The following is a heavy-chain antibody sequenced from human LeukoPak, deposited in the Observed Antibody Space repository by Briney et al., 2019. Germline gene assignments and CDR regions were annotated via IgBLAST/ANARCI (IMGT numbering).Heavy chain of an antibody. J-gene: IGHJ4*02. Sequence: GGSLRLSCAASGFTFSSYSMNWVRQAPGKGLEWVSSISSSSSYIYYADSVKGRFTISRDNAKNSLYPQMNSLRAEDTAVYYCARESSSWLDYWGQGTLVTVSS. CDR1: GFTFSSYS. CDR2: ISSSSSYI. D-gene: IGHD6-13*01. V-gene: IGHV3-21*01. CDR3: ARESSSWLDY.